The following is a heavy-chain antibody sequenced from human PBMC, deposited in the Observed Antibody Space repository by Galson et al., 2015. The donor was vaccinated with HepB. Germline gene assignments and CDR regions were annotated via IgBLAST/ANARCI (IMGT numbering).Heavy chain of an antibody. V-gene: IGHV3-23*01. J-gene: IGHJ4*02. Sequence: SLRLSCAASGFTFSYYAMSWVRQAPGKGLEWISEITPSGDKTYSADSMKSRFTISRDNSRNTLVLQMNSLRADDTAIYFCAKVFPEKTDGWYRQALYYFDSWGQGTRVTVSS. CDR3: AKVFPEKTDGWYRQALYYFDS. D-gene: IGHD6-19*01. CDR1: GFTFSYYA. CDR2: ITPSGDKT.